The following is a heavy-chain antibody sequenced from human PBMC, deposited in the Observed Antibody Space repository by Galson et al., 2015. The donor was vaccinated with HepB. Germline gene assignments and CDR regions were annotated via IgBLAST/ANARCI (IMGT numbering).Heavy chain of an antibody. J-gene: IGHJ4*02. CDR3: SREDY. V-gene: IGHV1-2*02. Sequence: SVKVSCMASGSTFTGYYIHWVRQAPGQGLEWMGWINHNSGVTVYAQKFQGRVTMTRDTSTSAVYMELSGLRSDDTAVYYCSREDYWGQGSLVTVSS. CDR2: INHNSGVT. CDR1: GSTFTGYY.